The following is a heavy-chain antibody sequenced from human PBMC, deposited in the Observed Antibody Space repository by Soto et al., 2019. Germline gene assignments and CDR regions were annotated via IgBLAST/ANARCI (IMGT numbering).Heavy chain of an antibody. Sequence: EVQLLESGGGLVQPGGSLRLSCAASGFTFSSYAMSWVRQAPGKGLEWVSAISGSGGSTYYADPVKGRFTISRDNSKNTLYLQMNSLRAEDTAVYYCAKLGRPGGAFDIWGQGTMVTVSS. CDR1: GFTFSSYA. J-gene: IGHJ3*02. V-gene: IGHV3-23*01. CDR3: AKLGRPGGAFDI. CDR2: ISGSGGST.